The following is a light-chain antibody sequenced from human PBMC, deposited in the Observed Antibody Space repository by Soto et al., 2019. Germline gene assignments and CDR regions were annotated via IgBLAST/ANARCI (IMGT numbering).Light chain of an antibody. Sequence: EIVMTQSPATLSVSPGERATLSCRASQSISNLLAWYQQKPGQAPRLLMYGASARATGFPDRFSGSGSGTEFTLTISSLHSEDFAVYYCQQYYDWPITFGQGTRLENK. J-gene: IGKJ5*01. CDR2: GAS. V-gene: IGKV3-15*01. CDR1: QSISNL. CDR3: QQYYDWPIT.